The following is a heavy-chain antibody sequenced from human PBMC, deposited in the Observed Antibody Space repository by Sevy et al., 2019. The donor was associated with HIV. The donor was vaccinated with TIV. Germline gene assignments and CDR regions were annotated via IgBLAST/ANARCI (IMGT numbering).Heavy chain of an antibody. CDR1: GFTFGDYA. CDR3: TRALATVVTPEYYFDY. V-gene: IGHV3-49*03. J-gene: IGHJ4*02. CDR2: IRRNSYERYGGTT. Sequence: GGSLRLSCTASGFTFGDYAMSWFRQAPGKGLEWVAFIRRNSYERYGGTTEYAGYVKGRFTISRDDSKSIAYLQMNSLKTEDTAFYYCTRALATVVTPEYYFDYWGQGTLVTVSS. D-gene: IGHD4-17*01.